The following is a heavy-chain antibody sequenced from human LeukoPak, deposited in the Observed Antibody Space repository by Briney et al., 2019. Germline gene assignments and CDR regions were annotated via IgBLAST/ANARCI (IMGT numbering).Heavy chain of an antibody. Sequence: ASVKVSCKASGYSFSNYGISWVRQAPGQGLEWMGWISVYNGNTNYAQKFQNRVTMTTDTSTSTAYMELRSLRSDDTAVYYCASERSEGPSGPLDYWGQGTLVTVSS. CDR1: GYSFSNYG. V-gene: IGHV1-18*01. CDR2: ISVYNGNT. J-gene: IGHJ4*02. CDR3: ASERSEGPSGPLDY. D-gene: IGHD1-26*01.